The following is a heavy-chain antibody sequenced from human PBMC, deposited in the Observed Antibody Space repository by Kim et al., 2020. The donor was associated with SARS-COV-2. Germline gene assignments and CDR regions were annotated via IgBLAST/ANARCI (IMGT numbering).Heavy chain of an antibody. V-gene: IGHV5-51*01. J-gene: IGHJ6*03. CDR1: GYNFATYW. CDR3: ARLGKEYLAYYLDV. D-gene: IGHD6-6*01. CDR2: IYPDDSDA. Sequence: GESLKISCKTSGYNFATYWIGWVRQMPGKGLEWMGIIYPDDSDAKYSPSFQGQVTISADKSISTAYLQWSSLKASDTAIYYCARLGKEYLAYYLDVWGKGTTVTVS.